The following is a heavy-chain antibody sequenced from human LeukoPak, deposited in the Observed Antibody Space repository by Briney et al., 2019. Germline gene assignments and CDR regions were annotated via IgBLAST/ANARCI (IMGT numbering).Heavy chain of an antibody. CDR1: GFTFSSYG. V-gene: IGHV3-30*02. CDR2: IRYDGSNK. CDR3: ASPPASSGYYQNFDY. D-gene: IGHD3-22*01. Sequence: GGSLRLSCAASGFTFSSYGMHWVRQAPGKGLEWVAFIRYDGSNKYYADSVKGRFTISRDNSKNTLYLQMNSLRAEDTAVYYCASPPASSGYYQNFDYWGQGTLVTVSS. J-gene: IGHJ4*02.